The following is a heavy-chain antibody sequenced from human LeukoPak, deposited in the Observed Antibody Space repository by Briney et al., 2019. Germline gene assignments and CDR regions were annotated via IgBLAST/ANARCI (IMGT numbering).Heavy chain of an antibody. CDR1: GGSISSHY. Sequence: SETLSLTCTVSGGSISSHYWSWIRQPPGKGLEWIGYIYYSGSTNYNPSLKSRVTISVDTSKNQFSLKLSSVTAADTAVYYCARGSSTGWSLDYWGQGTLVTVSS. CDR2: IYYSGST. V-gene: IGHV4-59*11. CDR3: ARGSSTGWSLDY. J-gene: IGHJ4*02. D-gene: IGHD2-2*01.